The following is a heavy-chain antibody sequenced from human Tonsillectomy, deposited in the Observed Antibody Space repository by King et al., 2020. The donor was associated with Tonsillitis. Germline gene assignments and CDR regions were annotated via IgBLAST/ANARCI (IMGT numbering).Heavy chain of an antibody. V-gene: IGHV4-34*01. Sequence: VQLQQWGAGLLKPSETLSLTCAVYGGSFSDYQWSWIRQSPGKGLEWSGEINHSGYTNHSPSLKSRVTISVDTSKNQFSLKVNSVTAADTAVYYCARGDEVGYCSGGTCYRTPRSFDYWGQGTLVTVSS. J-gene: IGHJ4*02. CDR3: ARGDEVGYCSGGTCYRTPRSFDY. D-gene: IGHD2-15*01. CDR1: GGSFSDYQ. CDR2: INHSGYT.